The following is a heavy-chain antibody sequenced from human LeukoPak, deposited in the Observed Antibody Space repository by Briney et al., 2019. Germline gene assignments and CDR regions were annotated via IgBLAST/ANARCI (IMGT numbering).Heavy chain of an antibody. V-gene: IGHV3-7*03. CDR3: AKKGIAAADTFDY. CDR2: IKQDGSEK. D-gene: IGHD6-13*01. J-gene: IGHJ4*02. CDR1: GFTFSSYW. Sequence: GGSLRLSCAASGFTFSSYWMSWVRQAPGKGLEWVANIKQDGSEKYYVDSVKGRFTISRDNAKNSLYLQMNSLRAEDTAVYYCAKKGIAAADTFDYWGQGTLVTVSS.